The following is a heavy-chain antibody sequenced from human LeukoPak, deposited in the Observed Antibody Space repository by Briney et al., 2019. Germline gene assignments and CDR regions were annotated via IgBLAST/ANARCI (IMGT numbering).Heavy chain of an antibody. CDR3: AKGSGTSRPYYLDY. CDR2: ISGSGGST. V-gene: IGHV3-23*01. Sequence: GGSLRLSCAASGFTFSSYAMSWVRQAPGKGLEWVSAISGSGGSTYYADSVKGRFTISRDSSKSTMYLQMTSLTAEDTAVYYCAKGSGTSRPYYLDYWGRGTLVTVSS. D-gene: IGHD6-25*01. CDR1: GFTFSSYA. J-gene: IGHJ4*02.